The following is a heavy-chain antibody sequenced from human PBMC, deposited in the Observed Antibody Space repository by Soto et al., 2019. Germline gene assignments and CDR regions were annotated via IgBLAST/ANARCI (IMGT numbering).Heavy chain of an antibody. V-gene: IGHV4-39*01. Sequence: SETLSLTCTVSGASIDSSAYYWAWIRQPPGKGLEWIGSIFYSGTAYYSPSLAGRVTMSVDTSKNQFSLNLNSVTAADTAVYFCGRLGGDFVLHSDYWGPGTLVTVSS. CDR3: GRLGGDFVLHSDY. CDR2: IFYSGTA. J-gene: IGHJ4*02. D-gene: IGHD2-21*02. CDR1: GASIDSSAYY.